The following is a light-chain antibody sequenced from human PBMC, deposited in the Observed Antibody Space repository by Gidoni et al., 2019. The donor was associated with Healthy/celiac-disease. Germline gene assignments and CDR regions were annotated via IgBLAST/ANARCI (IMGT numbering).Light chain of an antibody. Sequence: DIVMTQSPDSLAVSLGERATINCKSSQSVLYSSNNKNYIAWYQQKPGRPPKLLIYWASTRESGVPDRFSGSGSGTDFTLTISSLQAADVAVYYCQQYYSTPPTFGQGTRLEIK. CDR3: QQYYSTPPT. V-gene: IGKV4-1*01. CDR2: WAS. CDR1: QSVLYSSNNKNY. J-gene: IGKJ5*01.